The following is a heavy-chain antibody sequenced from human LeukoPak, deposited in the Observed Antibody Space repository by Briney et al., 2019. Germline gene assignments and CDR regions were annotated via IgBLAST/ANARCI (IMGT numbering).Heavy chain of an antibody. J-gene: IGHJ3*02. V-gene: IGHV1-24*01. D-gene: IGHD3/OR15-3a*01. Sequence: ASVKVSCKVSGYTLTELSMHWVRQAPGKGLEWMGGFDPEDGETIYAQKFQGRVTMTEDTSTDTAYMELSSLRSEDTAVYYCATIGSSRFWTGRWIPAFDIWGQGTMVTVSS. CDR3: ATIGSSRFWTGRWIPAFDI. CDR2: FDPEDGET. CDR1: GYTLTELS.